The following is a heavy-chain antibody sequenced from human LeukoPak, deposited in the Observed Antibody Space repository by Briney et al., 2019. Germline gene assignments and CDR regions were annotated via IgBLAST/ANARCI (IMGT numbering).Heavy chain of an antibody. CDR1: GGSFSGYY. Sequence: ASETLSLTCAVHGGSFSGYYWSWIRQPPGKGLEWIGEINHSGSTNYNPSLKSRVTISVDTSKNQFSLKLSSVTAADTAVYYCARAVAGIQFGPWGQGTLVTVSS. V-gene: IGHV4-34*01. J-gene: IGHJ5*02. D-gene: IGHD6-19*01. CDR3: ARAVAGIQFGP. CDR2: INHSGST.